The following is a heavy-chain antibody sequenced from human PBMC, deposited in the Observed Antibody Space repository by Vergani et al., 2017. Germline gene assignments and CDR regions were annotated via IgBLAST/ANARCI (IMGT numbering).Heavy chain of an antibody. CDR3: ARASGWYRVKAFDI. J-gene: IGHJ3*02. V-gene: IGHV3-7*04. CDR1: GFTFSSYW. Sequence: VQLVESGGGVVQPGRSLRLSCAASGFTFSSYWMSWVRQAPGKGLEWVANIKQDGSEKYYVDSWKGRFTISRDNAKNSLYLQMNSLRAEDTAVYYCARASGWYRVKAFDIWGQGTMVTVSS. D-gene: IGHD6-19*01. CDR2: IKQDGSEK.